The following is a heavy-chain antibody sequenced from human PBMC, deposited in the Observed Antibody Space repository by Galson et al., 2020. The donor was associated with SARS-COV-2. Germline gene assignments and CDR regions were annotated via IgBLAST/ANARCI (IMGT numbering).Heavy chain of an antibody. CDR2: LYHTGTT. CDR1: GYSISSGFY. D-gene: IGHD3-22*01. Sequence: SETLSLTCTVSGYSISSGFYWAWIRQPPGEGLEWIGTLYHTGTTYLNPSLKSPATISVDTSKNQFSLKVSSVTAADTALYYCARRAGYYDGRVSRYYMDVWGQGITVTVSS. J-gene: IGHJ6*03. V-gene: IGHV4-38-2*02. CDR3: ARRAGYYDGRVSRYYMDV.